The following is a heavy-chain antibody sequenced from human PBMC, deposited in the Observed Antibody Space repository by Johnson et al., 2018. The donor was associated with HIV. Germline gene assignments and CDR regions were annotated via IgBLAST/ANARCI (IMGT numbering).Heavy chain of an antibody. Sequence: EVQLVESGGGVVQPGRSLRLSCAASGFSFSSYWMHWVRQAPGKGLVWVSVIYSGGSTYYADSVKGRFTISRDNSKNTLYLQMNSLRAEDTAVYYCARASDAFDIWGQGTMVTVSS. CDR1: GFSFSSYW. J-gene: IGHJ3*02. CDR2: IYSGGST. V-gene: IGHV3-66*01. CDR3: ARASDAFDI.